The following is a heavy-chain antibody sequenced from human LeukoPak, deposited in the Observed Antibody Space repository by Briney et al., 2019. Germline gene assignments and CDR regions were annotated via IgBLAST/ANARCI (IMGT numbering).Heavy chain of an antibody. CDR3: ARTVPGEPFDS. D-gene: IGHD6-19*01. CDR2: INPNSGSA. V-gene: IGHV1-2*02. CDR1: GYTFTAYY. J-gene: IGHJ4*02. Sequence: ASVNVSCMPSGYTFTAYYMFWVRQAPGQGLEWMGWINPNSGSANCVQKFEGRVTMTRDTSISTAYMELRSLTSDDTAVYYCARTVPGEPFDSWGQGTLLTVSS.